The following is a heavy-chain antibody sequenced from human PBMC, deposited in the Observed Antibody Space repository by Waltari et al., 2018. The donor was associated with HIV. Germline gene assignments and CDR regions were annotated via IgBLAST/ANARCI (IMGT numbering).Heavy chain of an antibody. D-gene: IGHD1-20*01. J-gene: IGHJ6*02. Sequence: EVQLVQSGAEVKKPGESLKISCKGSGYSFTSYWIGWVRPVPGKGPEWMGIIYPGDSDTRYSPSFQGQVTISADKSISTAYLQWSSLKASDTAMYYCARHGSGITGTGDYYGMDVWGQGTTVTVSS. CDR1: GYSFTSYW. CDR3: ARHGSGITGTGDYYGMDV. CDR2: IYPGDSDT. V-gene: IGHV5-51*01.